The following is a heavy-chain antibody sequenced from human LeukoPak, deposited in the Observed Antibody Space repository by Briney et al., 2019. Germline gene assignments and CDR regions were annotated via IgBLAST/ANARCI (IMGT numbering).Heavy chain of an antibody. D-gene: IGHD4-17*01. V-gene: IGHV3-23*01. CDR1: GFTLNNYA. CDR3: ARDYADYVGYFFFDY. J-gene: IGHJ4*02. CDR2: ISGGGGTT. Sequence: GGSLRLSCAASGFTLNNYAMNWVRQAPGKGLEWVSSISGGGGTTYYADSAKGRFTISRDNSQNTLYLQMNSLRAEDTAVYYCARDYADYVGYFFFDYWGQGTLVTVSS.